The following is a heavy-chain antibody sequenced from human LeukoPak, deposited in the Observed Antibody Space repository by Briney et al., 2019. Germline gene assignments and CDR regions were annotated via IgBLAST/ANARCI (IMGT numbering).Heavy chain of an antibody. V-gene: IGHV4-34*01. Sequence: SETLSLTCAVYGGSFSGYHWSWIRQSPGKGLEWIGEISHTGIASYNPSLKSRVAISVDASKNQFSLRMDSVTATDRAVYYCARLSFLSFSYDSTGHANFFFDYWGRGTLVTVSS. D-gene: IGHD3-22*01. J-gene: IGHJ4*02. CDR1: GGSFSGYH. CDR3: ARLSFLSFSYDSTGHANFFFDY. CDR2: ISHTGIA.